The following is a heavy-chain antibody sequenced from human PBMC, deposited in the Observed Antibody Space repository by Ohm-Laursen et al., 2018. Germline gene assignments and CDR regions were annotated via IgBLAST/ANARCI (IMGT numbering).Heavy chain of an antibody. CDR3: ARGHKAVAGSDDYYYYGMDV. Sequence: SQTLSLTCAVYGGSFSGYYWSWIRQPPGKGLEWIGEINHSGSTNYNPSLKSRVTISVDTSKNQFSLKLSSVTAADTAVYYCARGHKAVAGSDDYYYYGMDVWGQGTTVTVS. D-gene: IGHD6-19*01. CDR1: GGSFSGYY. J-gene: IGHJ6*02. CDR2: INHSGST. V-gene: IGHV4-34*01.